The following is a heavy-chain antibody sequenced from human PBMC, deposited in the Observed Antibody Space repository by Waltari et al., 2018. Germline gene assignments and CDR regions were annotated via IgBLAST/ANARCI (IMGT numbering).Heavy chain of an antibody. D-gene: IGHD3-10*01. CDR1: GFTFNTYW. Sequence: EVQLVESGGGLVQPGGSLRLSCAASGFTFNTYWMKWIRQAPGKGLEWVANINPGGSQKFYVDSVKGRFTVSRDNAQNSLYLQMNNLRAEDTAVYYCTTLARGESGDYWGQGTLVTVSS. J-gene: IGHJ4*02. CDR3: TTLARGESGDY. CDR2: INPGGSQK. V-gene: IGHV3-7*01.